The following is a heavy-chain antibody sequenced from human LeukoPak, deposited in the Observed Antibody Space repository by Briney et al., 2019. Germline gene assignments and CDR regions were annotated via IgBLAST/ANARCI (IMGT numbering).Heavy chain of an antibody. CDR1: GFTFSNFA. V-gene: IGHV3-23*01. CDR2: ISGSGGSK. Sequence: GGSLRLSCAASGFTFSNFAMSWVRQAPGKGLEWVSAISGSGGSKYYAGSVKGRFTISRDNTKNTLYLQMNSLRAEDTAVYYCAKLGCSRTSCYAADYSSYYGMDVWGQGTTVTVSS. CDR3: AKLGCSRTSCYAADYSSYYGMDV. J-gene: IGHJ6*02. D-gene: IGHD2-2*01.